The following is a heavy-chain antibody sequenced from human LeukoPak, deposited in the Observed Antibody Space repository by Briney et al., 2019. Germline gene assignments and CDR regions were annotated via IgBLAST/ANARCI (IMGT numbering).Heavy chain of an antibody. D-gene: IGHD3-22*01. CDR3: ARRRYYDSTDYLD. J-gene: IGHJ1*01. CDR2: IYYSGST. V-gene: IGHV4-39*02. CDR1: SGSISSSSYY. Sequence: SETLSLTCTISSGSISSSSYYWGWIRQPPGKGLEWIADIYYSGSTYYNPSLKSRVSISMDTSNNHFSLRLSSVTAADTALYYCARRRYYDSTDYLDWGQGTLVTVSS.